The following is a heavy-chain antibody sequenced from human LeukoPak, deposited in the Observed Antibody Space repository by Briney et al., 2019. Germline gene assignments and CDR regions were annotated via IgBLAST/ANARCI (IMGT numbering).Heavy chain of an antibody. CDR1: GFTSNNYY. CDR3: ARDEYYYDSSGDSQDAFDI. D-gene: IGHD3-22*01. CDR2: ISSSSSYI. J-gene: IGHJ3*02. V-gene: IGHV3-21*01. Sequence: GRSLRLSCAASGFTSNNYYMGWVRQAPGKGLEWVSSISSSSSYIYYADSVKGRFTISRDNAKNSLYLQMNSLRAEDTAVYYCARDEYYYDSSGDSQDAFDIWGQGTMVTVSS.